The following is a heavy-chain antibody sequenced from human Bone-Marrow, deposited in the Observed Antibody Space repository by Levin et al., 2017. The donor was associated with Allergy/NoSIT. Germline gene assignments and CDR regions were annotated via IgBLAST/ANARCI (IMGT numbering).Heavy chain of an antibody. D-gene: IGHD3-22*01. J-gene: IGHJ4*02. CDR2: IYHSGST. V-gene: IGHV4-38-2*02. Sequence: SSETLSLTCTVSDSSISSDYYWAWIRQPPGKGLEWLASIYHSGSTYYNPSLKSRVTISVDTSKNQFSLKLSSVTAADTAVYYCARDLYDSSGYYHFDYWGQGTLVTVSS. CDR1: DSSISSDYY. CDR3: ARDLYDSSGYYHFDY.